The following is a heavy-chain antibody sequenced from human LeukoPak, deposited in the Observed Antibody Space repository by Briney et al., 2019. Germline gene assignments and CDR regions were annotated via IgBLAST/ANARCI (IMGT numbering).Heavy chain of an antibody. CDR3: ARRLLRNYYGSGSRPYYFDY. V-gene: IGHV4-39*07. Sequence: PSETLSLTCTVSGGSISSSSYYWGWIRQPPGKGLEWIGSIYYSGSTIYNPSLKSRVTISVDTSENQFSLKLSSVTAADTAVYYCARRLLRNYYGSGSRPYYFDYWGQGTLVTVSS. J-gene: IGHJ4*02. CDR2: IYYSGST. CDR1: GGSISSSSYY. D-gene: IGHD3-10*01.